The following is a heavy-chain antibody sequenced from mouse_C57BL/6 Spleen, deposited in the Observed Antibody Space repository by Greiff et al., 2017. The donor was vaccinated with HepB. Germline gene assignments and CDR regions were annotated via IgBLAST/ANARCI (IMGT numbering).Heavy chain of an antibody. D-gene: IGHD2-1*01. Sequence: QVHVKQSGAELARPGASVKMSCKASGYTFTSYTMHWVKQRPGQGLEWIGYINPSSGYTKYNQKFKDKATLTADKSSSTAYMQLSSLTSEDSAVYYCARGGYGNYVYAMDYWGQGTSVTVSS. CDR2: INPSSGYT. CDR3: ARGGYGNYVYAMDY. V-gene: IGHV1-4*01. CDR1: GYTFTSYT. J-gene: IGHJ4*01.